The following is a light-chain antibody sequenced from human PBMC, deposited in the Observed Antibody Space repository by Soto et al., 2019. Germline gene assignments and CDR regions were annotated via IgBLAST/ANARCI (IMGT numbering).Light chain of an antibody. CDR2: STN. Sequence: QAVVTQEPSFSVSPGGTVTLTCGLSSGSVSTSYYPSWYQQTPGQAPRTLIYSTNTRSSGVPDRFSGSILGNKAALTITGAQADDESDYYCVLYMRRGIYVFGTGTTLTVL. J-gene: IGLJ1*01. V-gene: IGLV8-61*01. CDR1: SGSVSTSYY. CDR3: VLYMRRGIYV.